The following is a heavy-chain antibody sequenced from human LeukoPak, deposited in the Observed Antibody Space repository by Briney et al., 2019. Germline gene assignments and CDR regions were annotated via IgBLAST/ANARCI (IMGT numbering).Heavy chain of an antibody. Sequence: GGSLRLSCAASGFTFSSYAMHWVRQAPCKGLEWVAVISYDGSNKYYADSVKGRFTISRDNSKNTLYLQMNSLRAEDTAVYYCARPTMVRGVTQNYFDYWGQGTLVTVSS. CDR2: ISYDGSNK. J-gene: IGHJ4*02. V-gene: IGHV3-30-3*01. CDR1: GFTFSSYA. D-gene: IGHD3-10*01. CDR3: ARPTMVRGVTQNYFDY.